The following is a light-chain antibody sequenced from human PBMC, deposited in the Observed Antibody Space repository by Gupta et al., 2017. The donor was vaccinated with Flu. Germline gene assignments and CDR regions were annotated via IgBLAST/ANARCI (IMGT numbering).Light chain of an antibody. CDR2: WAS. CDR3: RQDDNNPSYT. CDR1: QSAFYRYNDKNY. J-gene: IGKJ2*01. V-gene: IGKV4-1*01. Sequence: DILVTPSPDSLSVSLVERATITCTSSQSAFYRYNDKNYLAWYQQKPGQPPKLLMYWASTREYGVPDRFSGSGYGTDFTITISSRQAEDVAVYFCRQDDNNPSYTFGQGTKLEI.